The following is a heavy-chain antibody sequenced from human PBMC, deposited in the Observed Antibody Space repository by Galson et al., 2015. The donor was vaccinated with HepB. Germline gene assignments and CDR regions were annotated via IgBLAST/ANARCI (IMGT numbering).Heavy chain of an antibody. D-gene: IGHD3-10*01. Sequence: SLRLSCAASGFTVNNHYMSWVRQAPGKGLELVSVIYSGGRTYYADSVKGRLTISRDNSKNTLYLQMNSLRTEDTAIYYCTSLTIRGGLDYWGQGTLVTVSS. CDR3: TSLTIRGGLDY. J-gene: IGHJ4*02. CDR2: IYSGGRT. CDR1: GFTVNNHY. V-gene: IGHV3-66*02.